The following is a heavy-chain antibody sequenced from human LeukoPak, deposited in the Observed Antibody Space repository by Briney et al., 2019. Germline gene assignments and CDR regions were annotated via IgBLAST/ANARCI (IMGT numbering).Heavy chain of an antibody. Sequence: SETLSLTCTVSGGSISSSFYYWGWIRQPPGKGLEWIGSIYYSGSTYYNPSLKSRVTISVDTSKNQFSLNLTSVTAADTAVYYCARGRNDKVWGTDRYTPFDFWGQGTLVTVSS. CDR1: GGSISSSFYY. CDR3: ARGRNDKVWGTDRYTPFDF. J-gene: IGHJ4*02. V-gene: IGHV4-39*07. D-gene: IGHD3-16*02. CDR2: IYYSGST.